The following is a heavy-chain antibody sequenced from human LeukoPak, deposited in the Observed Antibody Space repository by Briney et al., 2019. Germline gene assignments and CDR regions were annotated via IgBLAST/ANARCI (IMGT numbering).Heavy chain of an antibody. J-gene: IGHJ4*02. CDR3: ARLCVGATKRGRRGWTDY. CDR2: INHSVTT. CDR1: GGFISSYY. Sequence: SETRSLAWTVAGGFISSYYWSWIRQLPRKLIEWNGAINHSVTTNKNPSLKTQVTLSVDTPKNQSSLKLSAVTPAATAWYYCARLCVGATKRGRRGWTDYWAREPWSASPQ. V-gene: IGHV4-34*01. D-gene: IGHD1-26*01.